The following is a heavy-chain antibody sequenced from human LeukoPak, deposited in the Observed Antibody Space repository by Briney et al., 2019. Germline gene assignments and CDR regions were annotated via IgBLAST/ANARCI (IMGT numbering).Heavy chain of an antibody. CDR3: ARGGYYDAFDI. V-gene: IGHV3-11*06. Sequence: GGSLRLSCAASGFIFSDYYMSWIRQAPGKGLEWVSYISSSSYTKYADSVKGRFTISRDNAKNSLYLQMNSLRAEDTAVYYCARGGYYDAFDIWGQGTMVTVSS. J-gene: IGHJ3*02. CDR1: GFIFSDYY. CDR2: ISSSSYT. D-gene: IGHD1-26*01.